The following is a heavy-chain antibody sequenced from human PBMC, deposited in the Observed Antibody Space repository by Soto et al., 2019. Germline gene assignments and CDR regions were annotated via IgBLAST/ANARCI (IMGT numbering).Heavy chain of an antibody. CDR2: INQDGGGT. D-gene: IGHD6-19*01. CDR3: ARYFRGRGRYFFDY. V-gene: IGHV3-7*03. CDR1: GFTFISSF. J-gene: IGHJ4*02. Sequence: GGSLRLSCVASGFTFISSFMGWVRQAPGKGLEWVANINQDGGGTYYVDSVEGRFTISRDNAKDSLYLQMNSLRAEDTAVYYCARYFRGRGRYFFDYWGQGTLVTVSS.